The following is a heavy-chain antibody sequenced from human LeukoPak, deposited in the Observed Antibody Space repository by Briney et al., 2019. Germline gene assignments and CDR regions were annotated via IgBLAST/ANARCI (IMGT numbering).Heavy chain of an antibody. D-gene: IGHD6-13*01. J-gene: IGHJ4*02. Sequence: SETLSLTCTVSGGSISSYYWSWIRQPPGKGLEWIGYIYYSGSTNYNPSLKSRVTISVDTSKNQFSLKLSSVTAADTAVYYCARADSSSWFDWGQGTMVTVSS. CDR1: GGSISSYY. CDR3: ARADSSSWFD. CDR2: IYYSGST. V-gene: IGHV4-59*01.